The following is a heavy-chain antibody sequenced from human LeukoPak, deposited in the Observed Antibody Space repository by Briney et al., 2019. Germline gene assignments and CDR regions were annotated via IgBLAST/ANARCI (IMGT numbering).Heavy chain of an antibody. J-gene: IGHJ6*03. V-gene: IGHV4-39*01. CDR3: ARHRDRMVRGVVPYYYMDV. CDR2: MYYSGST. Sequence: SETLSLTCTVSGRSLSSSCYYWGWIRHPPVKGLEGFARMYYSGSTHYNPSLQSRVPISIDTSKNQLSVRLTSVTAADTAVYYCARHRDRMVRGVVPYYYMDVWDKGTMVTISS. CDR1: GRSLSSSCYY. D-gene: IGHD3-10*01.